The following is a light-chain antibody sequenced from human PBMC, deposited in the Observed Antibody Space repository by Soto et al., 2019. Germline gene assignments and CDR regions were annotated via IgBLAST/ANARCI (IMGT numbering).Light chain of an antibody. J-gene: IGLJ1*01. CDR3: CSYSGRNTFL. V-gene: IGLV2-23*02. Sequence: QSALTQSASVYGSPGQSITISCTGTSSDVGPYNLVSWYQQHPGKAPKLIIYEVSERPSGVSNRFSGSKSGNTASLTISWLQSHDEADYYCCSYSGRNTFLVGLGTKVTVL. CDR2: EVS. CDR1: SSDVGPYNL.